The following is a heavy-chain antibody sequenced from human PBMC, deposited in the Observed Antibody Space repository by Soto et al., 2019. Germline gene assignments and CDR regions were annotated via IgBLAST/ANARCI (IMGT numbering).Heavy chain of an antibody. Sequence: GGSLRLSCAASGFTFSSYAMSLVRQAPGKGLECVSAISGSGGSTYYADSVKGRFTISRDNSKNTLCLQMNSLRAEDTAVYYCARDSGYGSGASVNHYLDYWGHGTLVTVSS. CDR1: GFTFSSYA. CDR3: ARDSGYGSGASVNHYLDY. D-gene: IGHD3-10*01. J-gene: IGHJ4*01. V-gene: IGHV3-23*01. CDR2: ISGSGGST.